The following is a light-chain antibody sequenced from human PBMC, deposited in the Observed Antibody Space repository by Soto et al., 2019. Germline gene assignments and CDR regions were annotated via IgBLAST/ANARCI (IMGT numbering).Light chain of an antibody. V-gene: IGLV2-23*01. Sequence: SVVAQPAPLSGSPGQSNTLSCTWNNKVVGSYNLVSWYQQHPGKAPKLMIYEGSKRPSGVSNRFSGSKSGNTASLTISGLQAEDEADYYCCSYAGSSTWVFGTGTKVTVL. CDR3: CSYAGSSTWV. CDR2: EGS. CDR1: NKVVGSYNL. J-gene: IGLJ1*01.